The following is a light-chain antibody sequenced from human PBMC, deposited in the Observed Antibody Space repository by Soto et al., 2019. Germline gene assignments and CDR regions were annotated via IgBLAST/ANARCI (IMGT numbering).Light chain of an antibody. J-gene: IGLJ1*01. CDR1: SSDVGGYNY. Sequence: QSALTQPASVSGSPGQSITISCTGTSSDVGGYNYVSWYQQHPGKAPKLMIHDVSNRPSGVSNRFSGSKSGNTASLTISGLQAEDEADYYCSSYTSSSTRVFGTGTKVTV. CDR3: SSYTSSSTRV. CDR2: DVS. V-gene: IGLV2-14*01.